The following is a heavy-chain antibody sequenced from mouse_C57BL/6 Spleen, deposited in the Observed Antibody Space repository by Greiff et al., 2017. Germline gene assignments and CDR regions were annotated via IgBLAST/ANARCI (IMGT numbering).Heavy chain of an antibody. CDR2: IYPGSGST. Sequence: VQLQQPGAELVKPGASVKMSCKASGYTFTSYWITWVKQRPGQGLEWIGDIYPGSGSTNYNEKFKSKATLTVDTSSSTAYMQLSSLTSEDSAVYYCAKWGYYGSSYGYFDVWGTGTTVTVSS. D-gene: IGHD1-1*01. CDR1: GYTFTSYW. J-gene: IGHJ1*03. CDR3: AKWGYYGSSYGYFDV. V-gene: IGHV1-55*01.